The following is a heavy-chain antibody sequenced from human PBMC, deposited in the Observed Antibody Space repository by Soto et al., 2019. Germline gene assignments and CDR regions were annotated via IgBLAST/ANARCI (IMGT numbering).Heavy chain of an antibody. V-gene: IGHV1-46*01. CDR3: AREAIVAGATTGMDV. Sequence: QAPGQGLEWMGVINPGYPAGRSTTYAQKFQGRVTMTTDTSTSTVYMELSRLRSDDTAVYHCAREAIVAGATTGMDVWGQGTTVTVSS. CDR2: INPGYPAGRST. D-gene: IGHD1-26*01. J-gene: IGHJ6*02.